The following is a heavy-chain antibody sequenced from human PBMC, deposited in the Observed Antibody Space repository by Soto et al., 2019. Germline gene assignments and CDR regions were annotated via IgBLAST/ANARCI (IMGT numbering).Heavy chain of an antibody. CDR1: GGTFSSYA. Sequence: GASVKVSCKASGGTFSSYAISWVRQAPGQGLEWMGGIIPIFGTANYAQKFQGRVTITADESTSTAYMELSSLRSEDTAVYYCARVGTGSSWPFDYWGQGTLVTVYS. CDR3: ARVGTGSSWPFDY. J-gene: IGHJ4*02. V-gene: IGHV1-69*13. D-gene: IGHD6-13*01. CDR2: IIPIFGTA.